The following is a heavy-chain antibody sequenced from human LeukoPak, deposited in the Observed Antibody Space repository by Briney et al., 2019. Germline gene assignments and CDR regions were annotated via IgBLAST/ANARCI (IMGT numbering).Heavy chain of an antibody. CDR1: GFTFSSYS. J-gene: IGHJ6*03. V-gene: IGHV3-21*01. D-gene: IGHD5-24*01. CDR2: ISSSSSYI. Sequence: GGSLRLSCAASGFTFSSYSMNWVRQAPGKGLEWVSSISSSSSYIYYADSVKGRFTISRDNAKNSLYLQMNSLRAEHTAVYYCARGMATIDGYYYYMDVWGKGATVTVSS. CDR3: ARGMATIDGYYYYMDV.